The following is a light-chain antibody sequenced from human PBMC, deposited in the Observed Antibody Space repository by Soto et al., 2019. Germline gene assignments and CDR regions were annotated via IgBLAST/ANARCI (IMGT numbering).Light chain of an antibody. CDR1: QSINWY. CDR3: QQHYITPWT. CDR2: AAS. Sequence: DIQMTQSPSSLSASVGDRVTLTCRASQSINWYLNWYQQKPGKAPNLLIYAASSLQSGVPSRFSGSGSGTDFTLTISSLQSEDFATYYCQQHYITPWTFGQGTKVDIK. V-gene: IGKV1-39*01. J-gene: IGKJ1*01.